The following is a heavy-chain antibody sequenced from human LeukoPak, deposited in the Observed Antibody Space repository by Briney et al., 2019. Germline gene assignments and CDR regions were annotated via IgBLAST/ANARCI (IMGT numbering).Heavy chain of an antibody. V-gene: IGHV3-30-3*01. D-gene: IGHD6-13*01. CDR2: ISYDGSNK. CDR1: GFTFSSYA. J-gene: IGHJ6*03. Sequence: GGSLRLSCAASGFTFSSYAMHWVRQAPGKGLEWVAVISYDGSNKYYADSVKGRFTISRDNSKNTLYLQMNSLRAEDTAVYYCASTYSSSWAYDYYYYMDVWGKGTTVTVSS. CDR3: ASTYSSSWAYDYYYYMDV.